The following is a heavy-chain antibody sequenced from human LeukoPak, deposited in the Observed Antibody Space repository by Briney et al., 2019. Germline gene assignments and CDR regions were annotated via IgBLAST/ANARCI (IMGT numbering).Heavy chain of an antibody. CDR2: ISYDGSNK. V-gene: IGHV3-30*18. CDR3: AKGTYYYGSTESTGSWHFDL. J-gene: IGHJ2*01. Sequence: TGGSLRLSCAASGFTFSSYGMHWVRQAPGKGLEWVAVISYDGSNKYYADSVKGRFTISRDNSKNTLYLQMNSLRAEDTAVYYCAKGTYYYGSTESTGSWHFDLWGRGTLVTVSS. D-gene: IGHD3-10*01. CDR1: GFTFSSYG.